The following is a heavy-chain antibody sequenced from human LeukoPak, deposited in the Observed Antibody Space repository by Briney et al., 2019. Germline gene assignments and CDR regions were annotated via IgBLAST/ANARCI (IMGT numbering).Heavy chain of an antibody. D-gene: IGHD6-19*01. J-gene: IGHJ6*03. CDR1: GFTFSSYG. CDR3: AKAFTPRYSSGRSVYYYYYMDV. V-gene: IGHV3-74*01. CDR2: INSDGSST. Sequence: GGSLRLSCAASGFTFSSYGMHWVRQAPGKGLVWVSRINSDGSSTSYADSVKGRFTISRDNSKNTLYLQMNSLRAEDTAVYYCAKAFTPRYSSGRSVYYYYYMDVWGKGTTVTISS.